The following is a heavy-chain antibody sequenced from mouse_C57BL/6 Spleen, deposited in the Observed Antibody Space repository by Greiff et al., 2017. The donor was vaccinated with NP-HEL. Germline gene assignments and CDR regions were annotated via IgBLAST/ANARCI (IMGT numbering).Heavy chain of an antibody. V-gene: IGHV1-55*01. J-gene: IGHJ2*01. CDR1: GYTFISYW. CDR3: ARGGFYYGSSGYFDY. CDR2: IYPGSGST. D-gene: IGHD1-1*01. Sequence: QVQLQQPGAELVKPGASVKMSCKASGYTFISYWITWVKQRPGQGLEWIGDIYPGSGSTNYNEKFKSKATLTVDTSSSTAYMQLSSLTSEDSAVYYCARGGFYYGSSGYFDYWGQGTTLTVSS.